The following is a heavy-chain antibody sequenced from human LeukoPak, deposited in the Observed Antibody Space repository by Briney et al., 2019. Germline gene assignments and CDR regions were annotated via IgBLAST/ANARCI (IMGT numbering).Heavy chain of an antibody. J-gene: IGHJ4*02. CDR2: ISYDGSNK. D-gene: IGHD6-19*01. V-gene: IGHV3-30-3*01. CDR1: GFTFSSYW. Sequence: GGSLRLSCAASGFTFSSYWMSWVRQAPGKGLEWVAVISYDGSNKYYADSVKGRFTISRDNAKNSLYLQMNSLRDEDTAVYYCARDLAVAGYWGQGTLVTASS. CDR3: ARDLAVAGY.